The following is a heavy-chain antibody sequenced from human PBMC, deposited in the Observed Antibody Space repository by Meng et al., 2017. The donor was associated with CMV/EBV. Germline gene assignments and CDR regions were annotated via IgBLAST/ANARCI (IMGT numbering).Heavy chain of an antibody. J-gene: IGHJ4*02. CDR3: ARARKSPVAGTSRGNYLDD. D-gene: IGHD6-19*01. V-gene: IGHV1-2*02. CDR2: INPNSGGT. CDR1: GYTFTGYY. Sequence: ASVKVSCKASGYTFTGYYMHWVRQAPGQGLEWMGWINPNSGGTNYAQKFQGRVTMTRDTSISTAYMELSRLRTDDTAVYYCARARKSPVAGTSRGNYLDDWGQGTPVTVSS.